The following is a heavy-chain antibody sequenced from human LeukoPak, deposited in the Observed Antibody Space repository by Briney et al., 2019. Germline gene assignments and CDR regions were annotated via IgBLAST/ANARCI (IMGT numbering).Heavy chain of an antibody. CDR1: GGSISSCSYY. CDR2: IYTSEST. CDR3: ARDVNWFDP. V-gene: IGHV4-61*02. Sequence: SQTLSLTCTVSGGSISSCSYYWIWIRQPAGKGLEWIGRIYTSESTNYNPSLKSRVTISVDTSKNQFSLKLSSVTAADTAVYYCARDVNWFDPWGQGTLVTVSS. J-gene: IGHJ5*02.